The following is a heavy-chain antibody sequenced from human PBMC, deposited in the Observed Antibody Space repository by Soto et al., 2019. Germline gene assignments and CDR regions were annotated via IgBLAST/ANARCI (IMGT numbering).Heavy chain of an antibody. D-gene: IGHD5-18*01. CDR1: GGSISSYY. CDR3: ARFVDKAMATGWFDP. V-gene: IGHV4-59*01. CDR2: IYYIGST. J-gene: IGHJ5*02. Sequence: SETLSLTCTVSGGSISSYYLSWIRQPPGKGLEWIGYIYYIGSTNYNPSVQSRVTISVDTSKNQFSLKLSSVTAADTAVYYCARFVDKAMATGWFDPWGQGTLVTVSS.